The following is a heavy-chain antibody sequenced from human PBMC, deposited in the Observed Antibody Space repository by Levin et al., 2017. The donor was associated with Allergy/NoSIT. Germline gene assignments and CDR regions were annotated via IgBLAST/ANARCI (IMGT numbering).Heavy chain of an antibody. Sequence: SQTLSLTCTVSGGSITSYDWSWIRQSPGKGLEWIGYIDHSGSTNYNPSLKSRVTISVDTSKNQFSLKVTSVTAADTAIYYCARDFPGIAPGEVWFDPWGQGTLVTVSS. CDR1: GGSITSYD. V-gene: IGHV4-59*01. D-gene: IGHD6-13*01. CDR2: IDHSGST. J-gene: IGHJ5*02. CDR3: ARDFPGIAPGEVWFDP.